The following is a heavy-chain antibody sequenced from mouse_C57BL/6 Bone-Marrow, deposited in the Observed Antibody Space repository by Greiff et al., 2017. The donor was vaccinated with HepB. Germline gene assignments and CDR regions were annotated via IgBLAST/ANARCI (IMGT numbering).Heavy chain of an antibody. J-gene: IGHJ4*01. CDR2: IDPSDSYT. CDR3: ARSNYGYYYAMDY. Sequence: QVQLQQPGAELVMPGASVKLSCKASGYTLTSYWMHWVKQRPGQGLEWIGEIDPSDSYTNYNQKFKGKSTLTVDKSSSTAYMQLSSLTSEDSAVYYCARSNYGYYYAMDYWGQGTSVTVSS. CDR1: GYTLTSYW. D-gene: IGHD2-5*01. V-gene: IGHV1-69*01.